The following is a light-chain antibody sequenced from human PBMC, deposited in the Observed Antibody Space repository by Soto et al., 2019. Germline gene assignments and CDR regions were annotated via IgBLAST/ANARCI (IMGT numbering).Light chain of an antibody. J-gene: IGLJ3*02. CDR2: EVT. CDR1: SSDVGGYNY. V-gene: IGLV2-8*01. CDR3: SSYAASNNFYFV. Sequence: QSALTQPPSASGSPGQAVTISCTGTSSDVGGYNYVSWYQQYPGRAPKLMIYEVTKRPSGVPDRFSGSKSGNTAYLTVSGLQAEGEADYYCSSYAASNNFYFVFGGGTKLTVL.